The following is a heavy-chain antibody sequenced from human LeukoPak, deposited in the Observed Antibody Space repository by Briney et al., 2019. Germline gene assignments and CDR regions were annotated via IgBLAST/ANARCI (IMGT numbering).Heavy chain of an antibody. CDR1: GFTFSTFW. CDR2: IKEDGGEK. D-gene: IGHD3-22*01. Sequence: GGSLRLSCAASGFTFSTFWMTWVRQAPGKGLEWVANIKEDGGEKFYVDSVKGRFTISRDNAKNTLYLQMNSLRAEDTAVYYCAKDCNYYDNSNYYDAFDIWGQGTMVTVSS. CDR3: AKDCNYYDNSNYYDAFDI. V-gene: IGHV3-7*01. J-gene: IGHJ3*02.